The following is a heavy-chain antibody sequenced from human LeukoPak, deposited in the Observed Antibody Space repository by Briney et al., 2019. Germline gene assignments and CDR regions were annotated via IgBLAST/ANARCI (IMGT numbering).Heavy chain of an antibody. CDR3: AKYQRQWLPKGGFDY. V-gene: IGHV3-30*18. Sequence: GGSLRLSCAASGFTFSSYGMHWVRQAPGKGLEWVAVISYDGNNKYCADSVKGRFTISRDNSKNTLYLQMDNLRAEDTAVYYCAKYQRQWLPKGGFDYWGQGTLVTVSS. D-gene: IGHD6-19*01. CDR1: GFTFSSYG. J-gene: IGHJ4*02. CDR2: ISYDGNNK.